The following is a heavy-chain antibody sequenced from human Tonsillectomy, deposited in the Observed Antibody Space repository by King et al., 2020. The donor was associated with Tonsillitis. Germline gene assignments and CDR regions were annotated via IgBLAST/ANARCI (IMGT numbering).Heavy chain of an antibody. D-gene: IGHD3-22*01. J-gene: IGHJ2*01. CDR2: IYSGGSST. V-gene: IGHV3-23*03. Sequence: VQLVESGGGLVQPGGSLRLSCAASGFTFSSYAMSWVRQAPGKGLEWVSVIYSGGSSTYYADSVKGRFTISRDNSKNTLYLQMNSLRAEDTAVYYCAKVGSYGYYDSSDPPYWYFDLWGRGTLVTVSS. CDR3: AKVGSYGYYDSSDPPYWYFDL. CDR1: GFTFSSYA.